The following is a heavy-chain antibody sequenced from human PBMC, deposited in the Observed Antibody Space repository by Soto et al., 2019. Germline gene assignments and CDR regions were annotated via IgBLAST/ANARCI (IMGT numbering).Heavy chain of an antibody. D-gene: IGHD2-15*01. CDR2: IFYLGSS. CDR1: GDSIISSDFY. V-gene: IGHV4-39*01. J-gene: IGHJ5*02. CDR3: ERNSSALRKNNWFDP. Sequence: SETLSLTCTVSGDSIISSDFYWGWVRQPPGKGLEWIGSIFYLGSSYYNPSLKSRVTMSVDTSKNQFSLRLRSVTAADTALYFCERNSSALRKNNWFDPWCHGITVTV.